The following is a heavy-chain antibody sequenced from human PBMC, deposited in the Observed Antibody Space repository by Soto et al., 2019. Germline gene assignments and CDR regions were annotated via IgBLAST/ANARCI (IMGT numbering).Heavy chain of an antibody. Sequence: QVQLVQSGAEVKKPGSSVKVSCKASGGTFSSYAISWVRQAPGQGLEWMGGIIPSFGTANYAQKFQGRVTITADESTSTAYMGLSSLRSEVTAVYYCARARYSSPVLYYYYYGMDVWGHGATVTDSS. V-gene: IGHV1-69*01. CDR1: GGTFSSYA. CDR3: ARARYSSPVLYYYYYGMDV. J-gene: IGHJ6*02. D-gene: IGHD6-13*01. CDR2: IIPSFGTA.